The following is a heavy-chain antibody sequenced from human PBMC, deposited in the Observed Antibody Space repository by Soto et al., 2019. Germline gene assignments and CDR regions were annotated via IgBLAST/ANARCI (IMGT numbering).Heavy chain of an antibody. Sequence: GGSLRLSCAASGFTFSSYAMSWVRQAPGKGLEWVSAISGSGGSTYYADSVKGRFTISRDNSKNTRYLQMNSLRAEDTAVYYCAKFGFRGSGAPGSGSYGNDYWGQGTLVTVSS. CDR3: AKFGFRGSGAPGSGSYGNDY. CDR1: GFTFSSYA. V-gene: IGHV3-23*01. D-gene: IGHD3-10*01. J-gene: IGHJ4*02. CDR2: ISGSGGST.